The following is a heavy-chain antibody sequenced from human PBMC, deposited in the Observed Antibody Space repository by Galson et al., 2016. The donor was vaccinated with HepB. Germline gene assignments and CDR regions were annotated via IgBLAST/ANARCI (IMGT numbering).Heavy chain of an antibody. V-gene: IGHV3-48*02. CDR1: GFTCSLHT. CDR2: IGSSTRNI. D-gene: IGHD6-19*01. Sequence: SLRLSCAASGFTCSLHTFNWVRQTPAKGLEWISYIGSSTRNIYYADSVQGRFTISRDNANNSLFLQLNSLRDADTGVYFCARGGSGNFQYYSDSWGQGALVTVSS. CDR3: ARGGSGNFQYYSDS. J-gene: IGHJ4*02.